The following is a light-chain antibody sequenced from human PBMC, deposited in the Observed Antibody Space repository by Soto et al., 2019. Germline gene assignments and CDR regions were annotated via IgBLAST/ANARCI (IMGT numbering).Light chain of an antibody. Sequence: QSALTQPPSASGSPGQSVTISCTGTSSDVGDYNFVSWYQQHPGKAPELLIYEVSKRPSGVPDRFSGSKSGNTASLTVSGLQAEDEADYYCGSYAGINKVLFGGGTKLTFL. CDR1: SSDVGDYNF. V-gene: IGLV2-8*01. CDR2: EVS. CDR3: GSYAGINKVL. J-gene: IGLJ2*01.